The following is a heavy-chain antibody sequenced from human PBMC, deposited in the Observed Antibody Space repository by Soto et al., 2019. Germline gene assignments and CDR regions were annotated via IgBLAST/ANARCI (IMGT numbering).Heavy chain of an antibody. CDR3: AREILSPDYNFFGMDV. D-gene: IGHD2-8*02. Sequence: QAQLVQSGAEVKKPGASMKVSCRASGYRFTSYGISWVRQAPGQGLEWMGWISVNNGNTEYAHKVQGRVTMTTDTSTTTAYMELRSLRSDDTAVYYCAREILSPDYNFFGMDVWGQGTMVTVSS. V-gene: IGHV1-18*01. CDR2: ISVNNGNT. J-gene: IGHJ6*02. CDR1: GYRFTSYG.